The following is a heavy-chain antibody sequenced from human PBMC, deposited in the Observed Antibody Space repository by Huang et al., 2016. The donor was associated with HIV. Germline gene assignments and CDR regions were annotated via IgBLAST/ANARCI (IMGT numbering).Heavy chain of an antibody. V-gene: IGHV5-51*03. J-gene: IGHJ3*02. CDR1: RYNFAGYW. Sequence: EVQLVQSGAEVKRPGESLKISCKGSRYNFAGYWIGWGRQMPGKGLEWMGSIYFDDSDASYSPSLQGQVTISADTSLYSAYLQWTSLRASDTAIFYCARRRRGGFDIWGQGTLVTVSS. D-gene: IGHD2-15*01. CDR3: ARRRRGGFDI. CDR2: IYFDDSDA.